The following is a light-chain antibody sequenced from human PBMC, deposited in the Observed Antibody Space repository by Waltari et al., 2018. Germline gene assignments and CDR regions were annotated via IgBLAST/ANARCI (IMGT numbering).Light chain of an antibody. CDR2: DVS. CDR1: SSDIGGYNY. J-gene: IGLJ1*01. Sequence: LTQPASVSGSPGQSITISCTGTSSDIGGYNYVSWYQQHPGKAPKLMIYDVSKRPSGVSNRFSGSKSGNTVSLTISGLQTVDEADYYCSSYTSSSSRVFGTGTKVTVL. CDR3: SSYTSSSSRV. V-gene: IGLV2-14*01.